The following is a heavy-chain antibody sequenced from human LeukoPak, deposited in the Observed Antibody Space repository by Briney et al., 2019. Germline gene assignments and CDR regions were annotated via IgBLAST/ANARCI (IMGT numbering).Heavy chain of an antibody. CDR1: GYSITSGHY. CDR2: MYHSGST. J-gene: IGHJ4*02. CDR3: ARHRGNYFDY. D-gene: IGHD3-10*01. Sequence: SETLSLTCAVSGYSITSGHYWGLLRHPPGKELEWIGSMYHSGSTYYNPSLKSRVTIPVDTSKHQFSLRLSSVTAADTAVYYCARHRGNYFDYWGQGTLVTVSS. V-gene: IGHV4-38-2*01.